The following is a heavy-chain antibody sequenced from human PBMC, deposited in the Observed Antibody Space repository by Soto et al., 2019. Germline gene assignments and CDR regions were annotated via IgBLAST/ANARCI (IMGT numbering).Heavy chain of an antibody. CDR1: GFTFSSFA. Sequence: VQLLESGGGFVQPGGSLTLSCTASGFTFSSFAMNWVRQAPGKGLEWVSVISNNGGTTYYADSVKGRFTISRDNSKNTVYLQMNSLRAEDTALYYCAKSLFGGPDIWGQGTMVTVSS. CDR3: AKSLFGGPDI. V-gene: IGHV3-23*01. CDR2: ISNNGGTT. D-gene: IGHD2-15*01. J-gene: IGHJ3*02.